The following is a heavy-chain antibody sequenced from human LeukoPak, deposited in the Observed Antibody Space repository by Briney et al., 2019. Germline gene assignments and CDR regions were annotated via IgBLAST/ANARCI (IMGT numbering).Heavy chain of an antibody. Sequence: GGSLRLSCAASGFTFSSYAMSWVLQAPGKGLEWVSAISGSGGSTYYADSVKGRFTISRDNSKNTLYLQMNSLRAEDTAIYYCAKDPSSGWPYYFEYWGQGTLVTVSS. J-gene: IGHJ4*02. V-gene: IGHV3-23*01. CDR1: GFTFSSYA. CDR3: AKDPSSGWPYYFEY. D-gene: IGHD6-25*01. CDR2: ISGSGGST.